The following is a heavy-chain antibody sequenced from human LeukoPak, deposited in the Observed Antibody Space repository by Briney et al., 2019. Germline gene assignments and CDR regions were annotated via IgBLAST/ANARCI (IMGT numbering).Heavy chain of an antibody. Sequence: GASVKVSCKASGYIFTDYYMHWVRQAPGQELGWMGRINPNSGGTNYAQKFQGRVTMTRDTSISTAYMELSRLRSDDTAVYYCAREGSHEAFDYWGQGTLVTVSS. J-gene: IGHJ4*02. CDR3: AREGSHEAFDY. CDR1: GYIFTDYY. V-gene: IGHV1/OR15-1*04. D-gene: IGHD1-26*01. CDR2: INPNSGGT.